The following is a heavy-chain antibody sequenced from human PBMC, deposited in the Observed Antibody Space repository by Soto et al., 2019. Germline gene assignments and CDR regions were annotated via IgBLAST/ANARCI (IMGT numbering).Heavy chain of an antibody. V-gene: IGHV4-30-2*01. CDR3: ARMGGYSSSWYWFDP. Sequence: QLQLQESGSGLVKPSQTLSLTCAVSGGSISSGGYSWSWIRQPPGKGLEWIGYIYNSGSTYYNPSLKSRVTITVDRSKNQFSLKLSTVTAADTAVYYCARMGGYSSSWYWFDPWGQGTLVTGSS. CDR2: IYNSGST. J-gene: IGHJ5*02. CDR1: GGSISSGGYS. D-gene: IGHD6-13*01.